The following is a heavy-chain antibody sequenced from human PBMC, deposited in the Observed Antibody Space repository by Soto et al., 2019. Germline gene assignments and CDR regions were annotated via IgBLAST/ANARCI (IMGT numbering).Heavy chain of an antibody. CDR2: INPGDGYT. J-gene: IGHJ4*02. CDR3: AVGGGGTRY. CDR1: GYTFSSFA. V-gene: IGHV1-3*01. Sequence: QVQLVQSGAEVKKPGASVKVSCKTSGYTFSSFAIHWVRQAPGQGLEWMAWINPGDGYTRLLQKFQGRVPISMDTSATTAFMEMNSLTSEDTAVYYCAVGGGGTRYWGQGTLVTVSS. D-gene: IGHD2-15*01.